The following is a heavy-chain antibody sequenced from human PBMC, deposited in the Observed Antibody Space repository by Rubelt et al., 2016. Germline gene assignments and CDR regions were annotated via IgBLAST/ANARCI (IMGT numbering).Heavy chain of an antibody. D-gene: IGHD3-22*01. CDR2: ISSSGSTI. CDR3: ARDQMVIRSQPFDY. CDR1: GFTFSDYY. J-gene: IGHJ4*02. Sequence: RLSCAASGFTFSDYYMSWIRQAPGKGLEWVSYISSSGSTIYYADSVKGRFTISRDNAKNSLYLQMNSLRAEDTAVYYCARDQMVIRSQPFDYWGQGTLVTVSS. V-gene: IGHV3-11*01.